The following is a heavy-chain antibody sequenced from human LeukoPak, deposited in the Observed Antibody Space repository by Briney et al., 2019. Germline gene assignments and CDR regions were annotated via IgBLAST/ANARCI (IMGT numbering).Heavy chain of an antibody. J-gene: IGHJ4*02. CDR1: GFTLSTSA. Sequence: PGGSLRLSCGVFGFTLSTSAMSWVRQAPGKGLEWVSGIRASDDTTYYVDSVKGRFTISRDNSKNTLFLQMNSLRAEDTAVYYCAKDGLWFGDLTYFDYWGQGTLVTVSS. CDR3: AKDGLWFGDLTYFDY. D-gene: IGHD3-10*01. CDR2: IRASDDTT. V-gene: IGHV3-23*01.